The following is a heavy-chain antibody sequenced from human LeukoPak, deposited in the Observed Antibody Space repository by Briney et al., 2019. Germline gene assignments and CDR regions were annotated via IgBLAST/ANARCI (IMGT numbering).Heavy chain of an antibody. CDR3: ARHSSVAGEAWFDP. CDR2: IYTSGST. Sequence: SETLSLTCTVFGGSISSYYWSWIRQPAGKGLEWIGRIYTSGSTNYNPSLKSRVTMSVDTSKNQFSLKLSSVTAADTAVYYSARHSSVAGEAWFDPWGQGTLVTVSS. D-gene: IGHD6-19*01. J-gene: IGHJ5*02. V-gene: IGHV4-4*07. CDR1: GGSISSYY.